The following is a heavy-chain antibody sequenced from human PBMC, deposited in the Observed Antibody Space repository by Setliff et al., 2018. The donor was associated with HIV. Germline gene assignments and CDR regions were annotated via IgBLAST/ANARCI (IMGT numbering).Heavy chain of an antibody. CDR2: IRSEAHGRAT. CDR3: TSESIAVST. D-gene: IGHD3-3*02. J-gene: IGHJ4*02. V-gene: IGHV3-49*03. CDR1: GFTFRNHA. Sequence: GALRLSCAASGFTFRNHAMSWFRQAPGKGLEWVGFIRSEAHGRATEYAASVKGRFTFSRDDSRAIAHLQMNNLRTDDTGVYYCTSESIAVSTWGQGTLVTVSS.